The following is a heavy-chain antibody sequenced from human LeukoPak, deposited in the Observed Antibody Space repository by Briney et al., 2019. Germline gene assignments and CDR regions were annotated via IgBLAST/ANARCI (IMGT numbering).Heavy chain of an antibody. Sequence: SETLSLTCTVSGGSISSYYASCIRQPPGKGLECVGYIYYSGNTNYNPPLKSRITILLDTSKNHFSLKRSSMAAADPAVYYCGRLNSYGPNYYYGMDVWGQGTTVTVSS. CDR1: GGSISSYY. V-gene: IGHV4-59*01. CDR3: GRLNSYGPNYYYGMDV. CDR2: IYYSGNT. J-gene: IGHJ6*02. D-gene: IGHD5-18*01.